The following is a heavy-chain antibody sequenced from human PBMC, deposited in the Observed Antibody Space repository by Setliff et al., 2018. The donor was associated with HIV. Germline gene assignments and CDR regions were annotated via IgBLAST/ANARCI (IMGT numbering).Heavy chain of an antibody. Sequence: GASVKVSCKVSGDTLTKLSIYWVRQAPGKGLEWMGGFDHEEGKIIYAQKFQGRVSMTEDTSTDTAYMDLSSLRSEDTAVYYCAAPSSVYIFGVLTPVSFDYWGQGTLVTVSS. J-gene: IGHJ4*02. D-gene: IGHD3-3*02. CDR3: AAPSSVYIFGVLTPVSFDY. CDR1: GDTLTKLS. CDR2: FDHEEGKI. V-gene: IGHV1-24*01.